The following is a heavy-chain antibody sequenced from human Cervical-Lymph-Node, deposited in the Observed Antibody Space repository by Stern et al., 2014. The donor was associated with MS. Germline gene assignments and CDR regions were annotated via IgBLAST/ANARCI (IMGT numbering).Heavy chain of an antibody. J-gene: IGHJ4*02. CDR2: IKQDGSEK. Sequence: VQLVESGGGLVQPGGSLRLSCAASGFTFSSYWMSWVRQAPGKGLAWVANIKQDGSEKYYVDSVKGRFTISRDNAKNSLYLQMNSLRAEDTAVYYCVYSGYDYGVWDYWGQGTLVTVSS. V-gene: IGHV3-7*03. D-gene: IGHD5-12*01. CDR3: VYSGYDYGVWDY. CDR1: GFTFSSYW.